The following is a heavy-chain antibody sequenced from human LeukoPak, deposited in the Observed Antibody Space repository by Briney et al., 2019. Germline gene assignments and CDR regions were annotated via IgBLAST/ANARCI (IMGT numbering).Heavy chain of an antibody. CDR3: ARGGGYDYGVDY. Sequence: SETLSFTCTVSGGSISSYYWSWIRQPPGKGLEWIGYIYYSGSTNYNPSLKSRVTISVDTSKNQFSLKLSSVTAADTAVYYCARGGGYDYGVDYWGQGTLVTVSS. V-gene: IGHV4-59*01. CDR1: GGSISSYY. J-gene: IGHJ4*02. CDR2: IYYSGST. D-gene: IGHD5-12*01.